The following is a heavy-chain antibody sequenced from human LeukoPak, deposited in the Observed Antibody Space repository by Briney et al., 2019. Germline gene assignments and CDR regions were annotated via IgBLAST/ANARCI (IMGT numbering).Heavy chain of an antibody. J-gene: IGHJ6*02. D-gene: IGHD4-23*01. V-gene: IGHV4-34*01. CDR2: INHSGST. CDR3: ARGLVRLLSGGNFGFYGMDV. Sequence: PSETLSLTCAVYGGSFSGYYWSWIRQPPGKGLEWIGEINHSGSTNYNPSLKSRVTISVDTSKNQFSLKLSSVTAADTAVYYCARGLVRLLSGGNFGFYGMDVWGQGTTVTVSS. CDR1: GGSFSGYY.